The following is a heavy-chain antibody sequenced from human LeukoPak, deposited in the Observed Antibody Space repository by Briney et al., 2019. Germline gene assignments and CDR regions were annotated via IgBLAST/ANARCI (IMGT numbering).Heavy chain of an antibody. CDR2: ISTYNGNT. J-gene: IGHJ5*02. CDR3: ARDGAGSDENWFDP. Sequence: ASVKVSCTASGYTFTSYGISWVRQAPGQGLEWMGWISTYNGNTNYAQKFQGRVTMTTDTSTSTAYMELRSLRSDDRAVYYCARDGAGSDENWFDPWGQGTLVTVSS. D-gene: IGHD6-19*01. V-gene: IGHV1-18*01. CDR1: GYTFTSYG.